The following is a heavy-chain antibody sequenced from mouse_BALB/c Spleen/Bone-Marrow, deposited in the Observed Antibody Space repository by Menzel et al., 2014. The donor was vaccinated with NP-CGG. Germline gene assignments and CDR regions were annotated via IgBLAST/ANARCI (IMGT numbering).Heavy chain of an antibody. J-gene: IGHJ2*01. D-gene: IGHD2-5*01. CDR3: VRSGSNSGYFDY. CDR2: ISSGSSTI. Sequence: EVQVVESGGGLVQPGGSRKLSCAASGFTFSSFGMHWVRQAPEKGLEWVAYISSGSSTIYYGDTVMGRFTISRDNPKNTLFLQMTSLRSEDTATYYCVRSGSNSGYFDYWGQGTTLTVSS. CDR1: GFTFSSFG. V-gene: IGHV5-17*02.